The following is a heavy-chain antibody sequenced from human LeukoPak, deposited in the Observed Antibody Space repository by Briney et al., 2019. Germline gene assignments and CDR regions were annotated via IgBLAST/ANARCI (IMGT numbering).Heavy chain of an antibody. Sequence: GASVKVSCKASGYTFTSYGISWVRQAPGQGLEWMGWISAYNGNTNYAQKLQGRVTMTTDTSTSTAYMELRSLRSDDTAVYYCARAPYYYDSSGYSLFDYWGQGTLVTVSS. D-gene: IGHD3-22*01. CDR2: ISAYNGNT. V-gene: IGHV1-18*01. J-gene: IGHJ4*02. CDR3: ARAPYYYDSSGYSLFDY. CDR1: GYTFTSYG.